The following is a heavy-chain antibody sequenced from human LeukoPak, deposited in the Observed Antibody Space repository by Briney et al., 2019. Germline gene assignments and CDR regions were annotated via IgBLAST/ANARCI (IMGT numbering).Heavy chain of an antibody. CDR1: GYTFTSYY. V-gene: IGHV1-46*01. CDR2: INPSGGST. J-gene: IGHJ4*02. Sequence: GASVKVSCKASGYTFTSYYMHWVRQAPGQGLEWMGIINPSGGSTSYAQKFQGRVTMTRDTSTSTVYMELSSLRSEDTAVYYCARGHCSGGSCYSRLAFFDYWGQGTLVTVSS. CDR3: ARGHCSGGSCYSRLAFFDY. D-gene: IGHD2-15*01.